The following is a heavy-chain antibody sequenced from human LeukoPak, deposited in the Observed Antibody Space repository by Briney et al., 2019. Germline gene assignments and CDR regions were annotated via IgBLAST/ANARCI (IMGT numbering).Heavy chain of an antibody. V-gene: IGHV3-49*03. Sequence: GRSLRLPCTASGFTFGDYAMSWFRQAPGEGLEWVGFIRSKAHGGTTEYAASVKGRFTISRDDSKSIAYLQMDSLKTENTAVYYCTRAGRYCSGGSCYSFYWGQGTLVTVSS. D-gene: IGHD2-15*01. CDR3: TRAGRYCSGGSCYSFY. J-gene: IGHJ4*02. CDR2: IRSKAHGGTT. CDR1: GFTFGDYA.